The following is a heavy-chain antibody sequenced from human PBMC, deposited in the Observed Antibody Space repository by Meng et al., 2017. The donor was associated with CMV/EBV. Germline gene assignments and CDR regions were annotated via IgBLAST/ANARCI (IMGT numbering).Heavy chain of an antibody. CDR3: AIYFYDYAMDV. J-gene: IGHJ6*02. V-gene: IGHV4-34*01. Sequence: SETLSLTCVIYGGSFNNYYWNWIRQPPGKGLEWIGEINHSGSTNYNPSLKSRVTVSVDTSKSQFSLGLSSVTAADTAVYYCAIYFYDYAMDVWGQGTTVTVSS. CDR1: GGSFNNYY. CDR2: INHSGST.